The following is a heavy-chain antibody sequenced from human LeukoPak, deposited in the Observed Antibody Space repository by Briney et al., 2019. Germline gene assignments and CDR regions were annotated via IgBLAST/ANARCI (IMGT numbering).Heavy chain of an antibody. CDR1: GGSISSYY. CDR3: ARHDSSSFSSSSCNGFDP. D-gene: IGHD2-2*01. CDR2: IYYSGST. J-gene: IGHJ5*02. V-gene: IGHV4-59*08. Sequence: SETLSLTCTVSGGSISSYYWSWIRQPPGKGLEWIGYIYYSGSTNYNPSLKSRVTISVDTSKNQFSLKLSSVTAADTAVYYCARHDSSSFSSSSCNGFDPWGQGTLVTVSS.